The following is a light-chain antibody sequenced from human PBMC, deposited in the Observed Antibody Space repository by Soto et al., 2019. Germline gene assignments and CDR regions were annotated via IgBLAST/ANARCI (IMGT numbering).Light chain of an antibody. CDR2: GAS. J-gene: IGKJ1*01. V-gene: IGKV3-20*01. Sequence: EIVLTQSPGTLSLSPGERATLSCRASQGVSSGYLAWYQQKPGQAPGLLIYGASSRATGIPDRFSGSGSGTDFTLTISRLEPEDFAVYYCQQYGSSPRTFGQGTKVEIK. CDR1: QGVSSGY. CDR3: QQYGSSPRT.